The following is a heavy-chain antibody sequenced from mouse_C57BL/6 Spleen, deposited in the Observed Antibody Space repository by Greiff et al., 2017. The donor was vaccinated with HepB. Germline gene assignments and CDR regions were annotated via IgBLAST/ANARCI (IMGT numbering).Heavy chain of an antibody. D-gene: IGHD2-3*01. CDR2: IDPSDSYT. V-gene: IGHV1-59*01. CDR3: AMGAYDGYLAWFAY. J-gene: IGHJ3*01. Sequence: QVQLQQPGAELVRPGTSVKLSCKASGYTFTSYWMHWVKQRPGQGLEWIGVIDPSDSYTNYNQKFKGKATLTVDTSSITAYMQLSSLTSEDAAVYYGAMGAYDGYLAWFAYWGQGTLVTVSA. CDR1: GYTFTSYW.